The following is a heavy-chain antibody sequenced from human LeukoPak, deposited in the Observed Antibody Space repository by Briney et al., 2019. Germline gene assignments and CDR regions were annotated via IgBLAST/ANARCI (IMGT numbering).Heavy chain of an antibody. Sequence: SETLSLTCTVSGGSISSYYWSWIRQPPGKGLEWIGYIYYSGSTNYNPSLKSRVTISVDTSKNQFSLKLSSVTAADTAVYYCAGHDAGIAARPFDNWGQGTLVTVSS. D-gene: IGHD6-6*01. J-gene: IGHJ4*02. V-gene: IGHV4-59*08. CDR1: GGSISSYY. CDR2: IYYSGST. CDR3: AGHDAGIAARPFDN.